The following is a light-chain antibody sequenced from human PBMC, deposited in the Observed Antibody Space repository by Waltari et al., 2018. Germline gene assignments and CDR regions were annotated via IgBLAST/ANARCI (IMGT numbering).Light chain of an antibody. V-gene: IGLV7-46*01. J-gene: IGLJ3*02. CDR1: TGAVTSGHR. CDR2: DTD. CDR3: LVSYPDVRV. Sequence: QAVVTQEPSLTVSPGGTVTLTCGSSTGAVTSGHRPYWFHQKPGRAPRTLIDDTDNKHSWTPARFSGSLLGGKAALTLSGAQPEDEADYYCLVSYPDVRVFGGGTKLTVL.